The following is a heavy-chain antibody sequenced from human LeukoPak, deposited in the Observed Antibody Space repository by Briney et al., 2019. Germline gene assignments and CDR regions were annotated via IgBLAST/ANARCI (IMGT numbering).Heavy chain of an antibody. CDR3: ARGPAYYDYIWGSYRQRGYYFDY. D-gene: IGHD3-16*02. CDR2: TNHSGST. CDR1: GGSFSGYY. J-gene: IGHJ4*02. Sequence: SETLSLTCAVYGGSFSGYYWSWIRQPPGKGLEWIGETNHSGSTNYNPSLKSRVTISVDTSKNQFSLKLSSVTAADTAVYYCARGPAYYDYIWGSYRQRGYYFDYWGQGTLVTVSS. V-gene: IGHV4-34*01.